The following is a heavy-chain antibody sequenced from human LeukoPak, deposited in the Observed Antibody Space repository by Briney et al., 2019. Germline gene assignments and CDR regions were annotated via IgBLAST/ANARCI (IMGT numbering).Heavy chain of an antibody. V-gene: IGHV3-30*02. D-gene: IGHD2-15*01. Sequence: GGSLRLSCAASGFTFSSYGIHWVRQAPGKGLEWVAFIRYDGSNTYYADSVKGRFTFSRDNSMNTLYLQMNSLRAEDTSVYYCAKPRSLNMVGGAVDYWGQGTLVTVSS. CDR1: GFTFSSYG. J-gene: IGHJ4*02. CDR3: AKPRSLNMVGGAVDY. CDR2: IRYDGSNT.